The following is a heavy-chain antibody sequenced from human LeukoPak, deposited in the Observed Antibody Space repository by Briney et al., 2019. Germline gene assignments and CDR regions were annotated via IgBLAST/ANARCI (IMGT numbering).Heavy chain of an antibody. Sequence: GGSLRLSCAASGFTFSTYGMHWVRQAPGKGLEWVAFIRYDGSNKYYADSVKGRFTISRDNSENTLYLQMNSLRAEDTAVYYCAKDHYYYDSSGYYLGYWGQGTLVTVSS. V-gene: IGHV3-30*02. CDR1: GFTFSTYG. J-gene: IGHJ4*02. CDR3: AKDHYYYDSSGYYLGY. CDR2: IRYDGSNK. D-gene: IGHD3-22*01.